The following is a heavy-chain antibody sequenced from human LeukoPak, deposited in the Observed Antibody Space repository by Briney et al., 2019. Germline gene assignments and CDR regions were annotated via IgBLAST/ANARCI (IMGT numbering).Heavy chain of an antibody. V-gene: IGHV3-74*01. CDR1: GFTFNGHW. CDR3: SKAGDTNYYRYGDY. Sequence: GGSLRLSCEASGFTFNGHWMHWVRQAPGKGLVWVSLINGDGSTISYADSVKGRFTISRDNAKNTLYLQMNNLRGEDTALYYCSKAGDTNYYRYGDYWGQGTLVTVSS. D-gene: IGHD5-18*01. J-gene: IGHJ4*02. CDR2: INGDGSTI.